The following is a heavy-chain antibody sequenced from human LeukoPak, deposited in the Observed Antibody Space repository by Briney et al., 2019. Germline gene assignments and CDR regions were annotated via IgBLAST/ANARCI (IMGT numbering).Heavy chain of an antibody. CDR1: GFTFDDYA. CDR3: AKDMSGYSSSSLDY. D-gene: IGHD6-6*01. J-gene: IGHJ4*02. V-gene: IGHV3-9*03. Sequence: PGGSLRLSCAASGFTFDDYAMHWVRQAPGKGLEWVSGISWNSGSIGYADSVKGRFTISRDNAKNSLYLQMNSLRAEDMAFYYCAKDMSGYSSSSLDYWGQGTLATVSS. CDR2: ISWNSGSI.